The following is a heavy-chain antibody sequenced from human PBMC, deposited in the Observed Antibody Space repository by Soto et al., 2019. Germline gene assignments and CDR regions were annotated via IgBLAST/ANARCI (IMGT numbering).Heavy chain of an antibody. V-gene: IGHV1-8*01. CDR2: MNPNSGNT. D-gene: IGHD1-20*01. CDR1: GYSFSDYD. CDR3: ARDNRYNWNDEGWFDP. Sequence: QVQLVQSGAEVKKPGASVKVSCKASGYSFSDYDINWVRQATGQGPEWMGWMNPNSGNTGYAQKLQGRGTMTRNTSINTAYMELNSLGSEDTAVYYCARDNRYNWNDEGWFDPWGQGTLVTVSS. J-gene: IGHJ5*02.